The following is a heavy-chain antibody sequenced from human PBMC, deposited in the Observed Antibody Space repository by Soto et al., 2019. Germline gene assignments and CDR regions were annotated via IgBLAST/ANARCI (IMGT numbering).Heavy chain of an antibody. CDR2: ISSSGRTI. CDR1: GFTFSSYE. CDR3: ARSGYNWNDGARGYFDY. Sequence: EVQLVESGGGLVQPGGSLRLSCAASGFTFSSYEMNWVRQAPGKGLEWVSYISSSGRTIYYADSVKGRFTIPRDNAKNSLYLQMNSLRAEDTAVYYCARSGYNWNDGARGYFDYWGQGTLVTVSS. V-gene: IGHV3-48*03. D-gene: IGHD1-20*01. J-gene: IGHJ4*02.